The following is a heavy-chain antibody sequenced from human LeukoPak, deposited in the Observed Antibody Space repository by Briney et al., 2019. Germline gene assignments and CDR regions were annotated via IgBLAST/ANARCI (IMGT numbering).Heavy chain of an antibody. J-gene: IGHJ4*02. CDR1: GFTFSTYP. CDR2: IAYDGSIK. Sequence: GGSLRLSCVVSGFTFSTYPLHWFRQAPVKGLEWVAVIAYDGSIKHYAESVQGRFTISRDNSKNTLYLQMNGLKAEDTAVYYCARDRARGVSSGWSDYWGQGTLVTVSS. V-gene: IGHV3-30-3*01. CDR3: ARDRARGVSSGWSDY. D-gene: IGHD6-19*01.